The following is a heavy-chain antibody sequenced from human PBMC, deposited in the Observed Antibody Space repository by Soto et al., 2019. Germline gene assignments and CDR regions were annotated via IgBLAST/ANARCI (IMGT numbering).Heavy chain of an antibody. V-gene: IGHV4-59*01. Sequence: QVQLQESGPGLVKPSETLSLTCTVSGGSISSYYWSWIRQPPGKGLEWIGYIYYSGSTNYNPSLKSRVTISVDTSKNQFSRKLSSVTAADTAVYYCARVGHGSGSYPIPWGQGTLVTVSS. CDR3: ARVGHGSGSYPIP. CDR2: IYYSGST. CDR1: GGSISSYY. D-gene: IGHD3-10*01. J-gene: IGHJ5*02.